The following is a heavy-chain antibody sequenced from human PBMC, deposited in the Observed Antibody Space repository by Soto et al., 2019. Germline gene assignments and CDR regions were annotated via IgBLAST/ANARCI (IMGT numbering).Heavy chain of an antibody. Sequence: WASVKVSCKASGYTFTNYNMHWVRQAPGQGLEWMGRINPSDGSTAYAQKFQGRVTVTRDTSTSTVYMELSSLRSEDTTLYYCARVSFHVRGVPDGMDVWGQGTTVTVYS. D-gene: IGHD3-10*01. J-gene: IGHJ6*02. CDR3: ARVSFHVRGVPDGMDV. CDR1: GYTFTNYN. V-gene: IGHV1-46*01. CDR2: INPSDGST.